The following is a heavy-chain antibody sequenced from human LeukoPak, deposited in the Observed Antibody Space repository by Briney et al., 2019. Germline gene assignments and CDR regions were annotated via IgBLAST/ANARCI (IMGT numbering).Heavy chain of an antibody. CDR3: AYGSSGYYPFDY. D-gene: IGHD3-22*01. J-gene: IGHJ4*02. CDR1: GYTFTGYY. Sequence: ASVKVSCKASGYTFTGYYMHWVRQAPGQGLEWMGRINPNSGGTNYAQKFQGRVTMTRDTSISTAYMERSRLRSDDTAVYYCAYGSSGYYPFDYWGQGTLVTVSS. V-gene: IGHV1-2*06. CDR2: INPNSGGT.